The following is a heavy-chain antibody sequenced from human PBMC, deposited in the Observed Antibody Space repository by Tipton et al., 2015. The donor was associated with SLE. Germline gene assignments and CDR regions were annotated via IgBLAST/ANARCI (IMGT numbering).Heavy chain of an antibody. CDR1: GFTFSNYG. J-gene: IGHJ4*01. CDR3: ARAAELGSSRWYYFAY. Sequence: SLRLSCAASGFTFSNYGMSWVRQAPGKGPEWAANIKQDGSDKHYADSVKGRFTNSRDNAKNSLYVEMNGLRVEDTAVYYCARAAELGSSRWYYFAYWGHGTLVIVST. CDR2: IKQDGSDK. V-gene: IGHV3-7*05. D-gene: IGHD6-13*01.